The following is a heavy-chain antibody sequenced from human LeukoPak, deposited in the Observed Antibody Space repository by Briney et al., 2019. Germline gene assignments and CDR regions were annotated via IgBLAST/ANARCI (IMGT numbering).Heavy chain of an antibody. J-gene: IGHJ4*02. CDR1: GFTFSSYA. CDR3: ANPGIAVAEN. V-gene: IGHV3-23*01. D-gene: IGHD6-19*01. CDR2: ISGSGGST. Sequence: GGSLRLSCAAPGFTFSSYAMSWVRQAPGKGLEWVSAISGSGGSTYYADSVKGRFTISRDNSQNTLYLQMNSLRAEDTAVYYCANPGIAVAENWGQGTLVTVSS.